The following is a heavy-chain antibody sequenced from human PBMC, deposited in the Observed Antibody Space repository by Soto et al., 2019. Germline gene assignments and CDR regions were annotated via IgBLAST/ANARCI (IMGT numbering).Heavy chain of an antibody. CDR2: IYYSGST. CDR1: GGSISSSSYY. D-gene: IGHD6-13*01. V-gene: IGHV4-39*01. J-gene: IGHJ4*02. CDR3: ARQPQQQLVRCYFDY. Sequence: SETLSLTCTVSGGSISSSSYYWGWIRQPPGKGLEWIGSIYYSGSTYYNPSLKSRVTISVDTSKNQFSLKLSSVTAADTAVYYCARQPQQQLVRCYFDYWGQGTLVTVSS.